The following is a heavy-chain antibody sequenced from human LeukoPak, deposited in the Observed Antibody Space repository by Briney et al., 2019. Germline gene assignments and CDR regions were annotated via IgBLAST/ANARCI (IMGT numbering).Heavy chain of an antibody. J-gene: IGHJ4*02. CDR3: ARGEGYGSGSYQKYSFDY. V-gene: IGHV4-34*01. Sequence: PSETLSLTCAVYGGSFSGYYWSWIRQPPGKGLEWIGEINHSGSTNYNPSLKSRVTISVDTSKNQFSLKLSSVTAADTAVYYCARGEGYGSGSYQKYSFDYWGQGTLVTVSS. D-gene: IGHD3-10*01. CDR2: INHSGST. CDR1: GGSFSGYY.